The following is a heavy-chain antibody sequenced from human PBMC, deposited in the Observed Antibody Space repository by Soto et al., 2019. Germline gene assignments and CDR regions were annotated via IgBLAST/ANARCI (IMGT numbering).Heavy chain of an antibody. J-gene: IGHJ5*02. CDR3: ARVYSSSWLNWFDP. CDR1: GGSISSSSYY. V-gene: IGHV4-39*01. D-gene: IGHD6-13*01. Sequence: PSETLSLTCTVSGGSISSSSYYWGWIRQPPGKGLEWIGSIYYSGSTYYNPSLKSRVTISVDTSKNQFSLKLSSVTAADTAVYYCARVYSSSWLNWFDPWGQGTLVTVS. CDR2: IYYSGST.